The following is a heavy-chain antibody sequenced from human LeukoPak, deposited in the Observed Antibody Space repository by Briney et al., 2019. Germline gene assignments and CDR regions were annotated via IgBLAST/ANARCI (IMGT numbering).Heavy chain of an antibody. CDR2: IYTSGST. Sequence: PSETLSLTCTVSGGSISSYYWRWIRQPAGKGLEWIGRIYTSGSTNYNPSLKSRVTMSVDTSKNPFSLKLGSVTAADTAVYYCARAGADLDYDILTGYYYYYMDVWGKGTTVTVSS. V-gene: IGHV4-4*07. D-gene: IGHD3-9*01. CDR3: ARAGADLDYDILTGYYYYYMDV. CDR1: GGSISSYY. J-gene: IGHJ6*03.